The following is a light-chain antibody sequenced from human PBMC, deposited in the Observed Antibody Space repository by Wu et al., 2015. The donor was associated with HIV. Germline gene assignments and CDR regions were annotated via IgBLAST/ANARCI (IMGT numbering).Light chain of an antibody. J-gene: IGKJ1*01. Sequence: AIQMTQSPSSLSASVGDRVTITCRASQGINNDLSWYQQKPGKAPKLLIYGAFKVQSGVPSRFSGSGTGTDFTLAISSLQPDDFATYYCLQDNTYPWTFGQGTRVEI. V-gene: IGKV1-6*01. CDR3: LQDNTYPWT. CDR1: QGINND. CDR2: GAF.